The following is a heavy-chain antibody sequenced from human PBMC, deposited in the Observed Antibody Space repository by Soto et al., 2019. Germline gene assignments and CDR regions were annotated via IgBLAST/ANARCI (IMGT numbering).Heavy chain of an antibody. Sequence: LSLTCTVSGVSITSSDYYWAWVRQPPGKGLEWIGSVYYSGNTYYSASLESRLTISVDTSKNQFSLKLNSVTAADTAVYYCASLHSGYDFDLDCFGQGTLVTVCS. J-gene: IGHJ4*02. D-gene: IGHD5-12*01. CDR3: ASLHSGYDFDLDC. CDR2: VYYSGNT. CDR1: GVSITSSDYY. V-gene: IGHV4-39*01.